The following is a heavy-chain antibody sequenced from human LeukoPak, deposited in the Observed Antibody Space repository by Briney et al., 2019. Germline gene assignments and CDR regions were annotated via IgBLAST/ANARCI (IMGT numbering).Heavy chain of an antibody. D-gene: IGHD1-26*01. CDR2: IKQDGSEI. Sequence: GGSLRLSCAASAFTFSDYWIHWVRQAPGKGLEWVANIKQDGSEIYHADSVKGQFTISRDNAKRSLYLQMNGLRAEDTGVYYCAGRSFESWGQGTLVTVSS. J-gene: IGHJ4*02. CDR3: AGRSFES. V-gene: IGHV3-7*01. CDR1: AFTFSDYW.